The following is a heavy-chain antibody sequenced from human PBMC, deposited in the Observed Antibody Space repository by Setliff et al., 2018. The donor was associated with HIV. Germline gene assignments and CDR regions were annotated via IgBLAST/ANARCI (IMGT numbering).Heavy chain of an antibody. D-gene: IGHD3-3*01. CDR2: IWNDGSNK. CDR1: GFTFSNYG. J-gene: IGHJ6*02. Sequence: GGSLRLSCAASGFTFSNYGMHWVRQAPGKGLEWVAVIWNDGSNKYYADSVKGRFTISRDNSKNTLYLEMNSLRAEDTAVYYCAKDTGDNDFWSGYRNYYGMDVWGQGTTVTV. CDR3: AKDTGDNDFWSGYRNYYGMDV. V-gene: IGHV3-30*02.